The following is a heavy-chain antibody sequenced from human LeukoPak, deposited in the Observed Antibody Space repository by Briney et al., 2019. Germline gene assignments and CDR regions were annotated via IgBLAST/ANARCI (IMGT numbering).Heavy chain of an antibody. CDR1: GFTFSSYA. CDR2: IGAGGTFT. CDR3: ARVASSTGSYYNN. D-gene: IGHD3-10*01. Sequence: PGGSLRLSCTASGFTFSSYAMNWVRQAPGKGLEWVSGIGAGGTFTYYADSVKGRFTISRDNAKNTLYLQMNSLRAEDTAVYYCARVASSTGSYYNNWGQGTLVTVS. J-gene: IGHJ4*02. V-gene: IGHV3-23*01.